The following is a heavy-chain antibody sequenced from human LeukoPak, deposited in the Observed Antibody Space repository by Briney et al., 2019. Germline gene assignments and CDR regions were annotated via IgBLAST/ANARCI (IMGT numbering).Heavy chain of an antibody. Sequence: GGSLRLSCAASGFTFSSYSMNWVRQAPGKGLEWVSSISSSSSYMYYADSVKGRFTISRDNAKNSLYLQMNSLRAEDTAVYYCARDFPNAPRASPFDYWGQGTLVTVSS. CDR2: ISSSSSYM. J-gene: IGHJ4*02. D-gene: IGHD2-2*01. CDR3: ARDFPNAPRASPFDY. CDR1: GFTFSSYS. V-gene: IGHV3-21*01.